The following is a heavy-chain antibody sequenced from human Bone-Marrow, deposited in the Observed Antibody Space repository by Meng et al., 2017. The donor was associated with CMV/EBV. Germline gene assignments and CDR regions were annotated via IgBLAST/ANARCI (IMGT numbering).Heavy chain of an antibody. CDR1: GFTFSSYG. CDR3: AKPPRSVNRGYYYGMDV. CDR2: IWYDGSNK. Sequence: GGSLRLSCAASGFTFSSYGMHWVRQAPGKGLEWVAVIWYDGSNKYYADSVKGRFTISRDNSKNTLYLQMNSPRAEDTAVYYCAKPPRSVNRGYYYGMDVWGQGTTVTVSS. J-gene: IGHJ6*02. V-gene: IGHV3-33*06. D-gene: IGHD1-14*01.